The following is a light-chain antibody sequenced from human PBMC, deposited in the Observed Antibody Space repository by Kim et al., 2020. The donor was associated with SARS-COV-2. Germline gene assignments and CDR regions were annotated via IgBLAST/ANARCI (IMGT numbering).Light chain of an antibody. Sequence: QSALTQPRSVSVSPGQSVTISCTGTSNDVGGYNYVSWYQQYPGKAPKLMIYDVTKRPSGVPERFSGSKSGNTASLTISGLQAEDEADYHCCSYAGTYSLVFGGGTQLTVL. J-gene: IGLJ2*01. CDR3: CSYAGTYSLV. V-gene: IGLV2-11*01. CDR1: SNDVGGYNY. CDR2: DVT.